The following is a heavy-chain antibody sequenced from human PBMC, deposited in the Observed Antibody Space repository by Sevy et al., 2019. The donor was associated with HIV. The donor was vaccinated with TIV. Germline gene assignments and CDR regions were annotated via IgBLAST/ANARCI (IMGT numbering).Heavy chain of an antibody. Sequence: GGSLRLSCAASDFIVSSNYMSWVRQAPGKGLEWVSVIYSAGNTYYADSVKGRFTVFRDNSKNTLHLQMNSLRADDTAVYYCAGDRAEGFYYFDYWGQGTLVTVSS. V-gene: IGHV3-53*01. D-gene: IGHD3-3*01. J-gene: IGHJ4*02. CDR1: DFIVSSNY. CDR3: AGDRAEGFYYFDY. CDR2: IYSAGNT.